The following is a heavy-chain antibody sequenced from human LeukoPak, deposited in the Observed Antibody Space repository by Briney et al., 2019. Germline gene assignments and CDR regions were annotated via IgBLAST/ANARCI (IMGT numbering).Heavy chain of an antibody. J-gene: IGHJ4*02. Sequence: PGGTLRLSCAASGFTFSTYAMSWVRQGPGKGLEWVSTIIASGESTYYTDSVKGRFTISRDNSKNTLYLQMNSLRAEDTAIYYCAKDRLHGGYYFDYWGQGTLVTVSS. CDR1: GFTFSTYA. V-gene: IGHV3-23*01. CDR2: IIASGEST. D-gene: IGHD5-24*01. CDR3: AKDRLHGGYYFDY.